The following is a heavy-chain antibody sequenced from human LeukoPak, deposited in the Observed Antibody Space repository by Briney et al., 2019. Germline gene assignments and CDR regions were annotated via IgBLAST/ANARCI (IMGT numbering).Heavy chain of an antibody. CDR3: ASISYYYDSSGYVDYYMDV. Sequence: PSETLSLTCTVSGGSISSYYWSWIRQPPGKGLEWIGYIYTSGSTNYNPSLKSRVTISVDTSKNQFSLELSSVTAADTAVYYCASISYYYDSSGYVDYYMDVWGKGTTVTVSS. J-gene: IGHJ6*03. CDR2: IYTSGST. CDR1: GGSISSYY. D-gene: IGHD3-22*01. V-gene: IGHV4-4*09.